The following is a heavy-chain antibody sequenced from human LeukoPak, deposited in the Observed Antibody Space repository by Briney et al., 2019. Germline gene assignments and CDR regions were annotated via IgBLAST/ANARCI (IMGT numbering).Heavy chain of an antibody. V-gene: IGHV1-18*01. Sequence: ASVKVSCKASGYTFTSYGISWVRQAPGQGLEWMGWISAYNGNTNYAQKLQGRVTMTTDTPTSTAYMELRSLRSDDTAVYYCARDGKDIVVVPAAMPDYYYGMDVWGQGTTVTVSS. CDR1: GYTFTSYG. D-gene: IGHD2-2*01. CDR3: ARDGKDIVVVPAAMPDYYYGMDV. J-gene: IGHJ6*02. CDR2: ISAYNGNT.